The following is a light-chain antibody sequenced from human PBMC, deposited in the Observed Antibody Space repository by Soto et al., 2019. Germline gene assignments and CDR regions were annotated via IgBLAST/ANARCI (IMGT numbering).Light chain of an antibody. Sequence: DIVMTQSPLSLPVTPGEPASISCRSSQSLLHSNGYNYLDWYLLKPGQSPQLLIYLGSNRASGVPDRFSGSGPGTAFTLNISSVEAEDVGLYYCMQALHTPWTFGHGTKVDIK. CDR3: MQALHTPWT. J-gene: IGKJ1*01. V-gene: IGKV2-28*01. CDR2: LGS. CDR1: QSLLHSNGYNY.